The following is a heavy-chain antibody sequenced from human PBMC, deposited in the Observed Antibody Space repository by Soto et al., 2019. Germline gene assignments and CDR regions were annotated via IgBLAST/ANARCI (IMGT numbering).Heavy chain of an antibody. V-gene: IGHV1-69*08. D-gene: IGHD6-13*01. Sequence: QVQLVQSGAEVKKPGSSVKVSCKASGGTFSSYTISWVRQAPGQGLEWMGRIIPILGIANYAQKFQGRVTITADKSTSTAYMELSSLRSEDTAVYYCARDPAAAVDYSYGMDVWGQGTTVTVSS. CDR1: GGTFSSYT. CDR2: IIPILGIA. CDR3: ARDPAAAVDYSYGMDV. J-gene: IGHJ6*02.